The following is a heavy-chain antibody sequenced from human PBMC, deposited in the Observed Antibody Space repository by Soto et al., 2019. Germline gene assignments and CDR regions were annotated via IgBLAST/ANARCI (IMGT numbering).Heavy chain of an antibody. Sequence: SETLSLTCAVYGGSFSGYYWRWIRQPPGKGLEWIGEINHSGSTNYNPSLKSRVTISVDTSKNQFSLKLSSVTAADTAVYYCARRVEDDSSGYYEGYFDYWGQGTLVTVSS. CDR3: ARRVEDDSSGYYEGYFDY. CDR1: GGSFSGYY. J-gene: IGHJ4*02. CDR2: INHSGST. V-gene: IGHV4-34*01. D-gene: IGHD3-22*01.